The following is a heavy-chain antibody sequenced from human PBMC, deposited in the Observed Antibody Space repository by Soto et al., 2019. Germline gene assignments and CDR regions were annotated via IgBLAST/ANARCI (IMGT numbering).Heavy chain of an antibody. CDR2: ISSSSSTI. CDR3: ARDLEGIAVAGPSDY. D-gene: IGHD6-19*01. Sequence: GGSLRHSCAASGFTFSSYNMNWVRQAPGKGLEWVSYISSSSSTIYYADSVKGRFTISRDKAKNSLYLQMNSLRDEDTAVYYCARDLEGIAVAGPSDYWGQGTLVTVSS. V-gene: IGHV3-48*02. J-gene: IGHJ4*02. CDR1: GFTFSSYN.